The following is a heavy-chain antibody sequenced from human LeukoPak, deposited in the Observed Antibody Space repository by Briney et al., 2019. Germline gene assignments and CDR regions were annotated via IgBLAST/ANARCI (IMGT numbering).Heavy chain of an antibody. V-gene: IGHV3-7*01. D-gene: IGHD6-19*01. CDR3: AKLSTAVAGQDR. CDR2: IKKDGSEK. Sequence: GGSLRLSCAASGFTFSNYWMSWVRQTPGKGLDWEANIKKDGSEKYYVDSVKGRFTISRDNAKNSVYLQMNSLRAEDTAVYYCAKLSTAVAGQDRWGQGTLVTVSS. J-gene: IGHJ5*02. CDR1: GFTFSNYW.